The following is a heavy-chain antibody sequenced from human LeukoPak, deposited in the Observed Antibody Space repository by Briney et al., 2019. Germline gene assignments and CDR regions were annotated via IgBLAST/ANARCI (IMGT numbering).Heavy chain of an antibody. J-gene: IGHJ4*02. CDR2: IYPGDSDT. V-gene: IGHV5-51*01. Sequence: GESLKISCKGPGYTFTLYWIGWVRQMPGKGLEWMGMIYPGDSDTRYSPSFQGQVTISADKSISAAYLQWSSLKASDTAMYHCARRGGGGYYDSSGYYHFDYWGQGTLVTVSS. D-gene: IGHD3-22*01. CDR1: GYTFTLYW. CDR3: ARRGGGGYYDSSGYYHFDY.